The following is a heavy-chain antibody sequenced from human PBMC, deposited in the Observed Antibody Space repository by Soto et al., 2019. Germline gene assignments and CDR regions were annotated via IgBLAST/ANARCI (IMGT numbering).Heavy chain of an antibody. CDR1: GYTFTGYY. J-gene: IGHJ6*02. D-gene: IGHD1-1*01. V-gene: IGHV1-2*04. CDR2: INPNSGGT. Sequence: SGKVSCKASGYTFTGYYMHWVRQAPGQGLEWMGWINPNSGGTNYAQKFRGWVTMTRDTSISTAYMELSRLRSDDTAVYYCARGLLLEPLGGYGMDVWGQGTTVT. CDR3: ARGLLLEPLGGYGMDV.